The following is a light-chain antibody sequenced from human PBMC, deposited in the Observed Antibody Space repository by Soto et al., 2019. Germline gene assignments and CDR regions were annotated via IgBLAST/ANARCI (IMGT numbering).Light chain of an antibody. CDR3: QVWDSSSDHVV. V-gene: IGLV3-21*02. Sequence: SYELTHPPSVSVAPGQTARITCERNNIGSKSVHWYQQKPGQAPVLVVYGDSDRPSGNPERFSGSNSENTATLTITRVEAGDEADYYCQVWDSSSDHVVFGGGTKVT. CDR1: NIGSKS. CDR2: GDS. J-gene: IGLJ2*01.